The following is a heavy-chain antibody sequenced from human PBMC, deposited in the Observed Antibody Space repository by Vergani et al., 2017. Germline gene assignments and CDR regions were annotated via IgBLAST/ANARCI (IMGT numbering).Heavy chain of an antibody. J-gene: IGHJ6*03. V-gene: IGHV3-30*02. CDR2: VRYDGSNK. CDR1: GFSFSSYG. CDR3: AKGEGIVANWQGYYYYYMDV. Sequence: QVQLVESGGGVVQPGGSLRLSCAVSGFSFSSYGMHWVRQAPGKGLEWVAFVRYDGSNKYYADSVKGRFTISRDNSKNTLYLQMNSLRAEDTAVYYCAKGEGIVANWQGYYYYYMDVWGKGTTVTVSS. D-gene: IGHD5-12*01.